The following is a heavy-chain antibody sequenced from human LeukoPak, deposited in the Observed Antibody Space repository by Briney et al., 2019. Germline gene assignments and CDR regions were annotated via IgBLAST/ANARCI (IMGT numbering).Heavy chain of an antibody. CDR2: LIPIFGTA. CDR3: AREDIISTLGFDP. CDR1: GGTFSSYG. J-gene: IGHJ5*02. Sequence: ASVKVSCKASGGTFSSYGISWVRQAPGQGLEWMGGLIPIFGTANYAQKFQGRVTITADESTSTAYMELSSLRSEDTAVYYCAREDIISTLGFDPWGQGTLVTVSS. V-gene: IGHV1-69*13.